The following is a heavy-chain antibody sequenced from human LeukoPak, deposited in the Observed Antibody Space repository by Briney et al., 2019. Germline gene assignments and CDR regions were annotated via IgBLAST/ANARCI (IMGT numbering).Heavy chain of an antibody. J-gene: IGHJ4*02. CDR2: IEYSGGT. CDR3: ARGEKSGDY. CDR1: GGSISNYH. D-gene: IGHD5-24*01. Sequence: SETLSLTCTVSGGSISNYHWSWFRQPPGTGLEWIGYIEYSGGTTYNSSLKSRVTISVDTSKNQFSLKLNSVTAADTVVYYCARGEKSGDYWGQGTLVTVSS. V-gene: IGHV4-59*08.